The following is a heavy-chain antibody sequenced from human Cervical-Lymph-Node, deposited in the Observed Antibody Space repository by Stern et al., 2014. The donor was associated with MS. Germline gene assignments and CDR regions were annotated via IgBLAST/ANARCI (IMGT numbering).Heavy chain of an antibody. CDR2: IYYTGST. CDR3: ARWRSYFDY. Sequence: QVQLQESGPGLVKPSETLSVTCTVSGGSISSLSYYWGWIRQPPGNGLEWIGNIYYTGSTFYSPSLKRQITISVATTKTHCSLSGGSGTAADTAVYYCARWRSYFDYWGQGTLASVSS. J-gene: IGHJ4*02. CDR1: GGSISSLSYY. V-gene: IGHV4-39*01.